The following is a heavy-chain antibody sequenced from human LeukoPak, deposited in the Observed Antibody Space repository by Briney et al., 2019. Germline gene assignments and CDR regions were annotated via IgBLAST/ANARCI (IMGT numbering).Heavy chain of an antibody. J-gene: IGHJ6*02. CDR3: ARATPYYYGMDV. CDR1: GGSISSYY. V-gene: IGHV4-59*01. Sequence: SETLSLTCTVSGGSISSYYWSWIRQPPGKGLEWIGYIYYSGSTNYNPSLKSRVTISVDTSKNQFSLKLSSVTAADTAVYYCARATPYYYGMDVWGQGTTVTVSS. CDR2: IYYSGST.